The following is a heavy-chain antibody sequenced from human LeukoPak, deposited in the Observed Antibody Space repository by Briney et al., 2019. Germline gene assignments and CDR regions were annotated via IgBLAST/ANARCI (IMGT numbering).Heavy chain of an antibody. CDR2: IGTSAGST. CDR1: GFTFSSYT. D-gene: IGHD3-10*01. Sequence: GGSLRLSCATSGFTFSSYTMTWVRQAPGKGLEYVSGIGTSAGSTIYADSVKGRFTISRDNSKNTVYLQMASLRVEDTAVYYCAKDPNWDRGYWGQGTLVTVSS. CDR3: AKDPNWDRGY. V-gene: IGHV3-23*01. J-gene: IGHJ4*02.